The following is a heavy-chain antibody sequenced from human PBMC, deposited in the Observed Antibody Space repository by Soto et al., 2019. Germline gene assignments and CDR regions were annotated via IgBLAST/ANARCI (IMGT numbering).Heavy chain of an antibody. CDR1: GFTFSSYG. J-gene: IGHJ4*02. V-gene: IGHV3-30*18. D-gene: IGHD2-21*02. CDR3: AKDRDTYCGGDCYLDY. Sequence: QVQLVESGGGVVQPGRSLRLSCAASGFTFSSYGMHWVRQAPGKGLEWVAVISYDGSNKYYADSVKGRFTISRDNSKNTLYLQMTSLRAEDTAVYYCAKDRDTYCGGDCYLDYWGQGTLVTVSS. CDR2: ISYDGSNK.